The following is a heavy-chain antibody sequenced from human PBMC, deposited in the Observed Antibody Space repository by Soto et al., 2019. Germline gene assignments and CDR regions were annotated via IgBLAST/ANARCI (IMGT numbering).Heavy chain of an antibody. V-gene: IGHV3-9*01. J-gene: IGHJ6*02. CDR1: GFTFGDYA. D-gene: IGHD3-10*01. Sequence: HPGGSLRLSCAASGFTFGDYAMHWVRQVPGKGLEWVSGFKWNSGDVGYADSVKGRFTISRDNAKNSLYLQMNSLRPEDTAVYYCAKDRSSGSPYYGTDFWGQGTMVTVSS. CDR3: AKDRSSGSPYYGTDF. CDR2: FKWNSGDV.